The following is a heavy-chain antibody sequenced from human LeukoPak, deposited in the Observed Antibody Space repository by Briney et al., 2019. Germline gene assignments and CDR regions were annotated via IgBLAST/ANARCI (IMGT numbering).Heavy chain of an antibody. CDR1: GGTFSSYA. V-gene: IGHV1-69*11. D-gene: IGHD6-19*01. CDR3: ARGGPVKRDWQWLVRKYYYYYYMDV. CDR2: IIPILGTA. Sequence: SVKVSCKASGGTFSSYAISWVRQAPGQGLEWMGRIIPILGTANYAQKFQGRVTITTDESTSTAYMELSSLRSEDTAVYYCARGGPVKRDWQWLVRKYYYYYYMDVWGKGTTVTVSS. J-gene: IGHJ6*03.